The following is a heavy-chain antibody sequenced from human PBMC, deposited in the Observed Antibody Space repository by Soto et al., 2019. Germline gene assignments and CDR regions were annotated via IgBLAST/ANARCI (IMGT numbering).Heavy chain of an antibody. D-gene: IGHD6-19*01. J-gene: IGHJ4*02. V-gene: IGHV4-59*08. CDR3: ARQYAVAGSFDY. Sequence: SETLSLTCTVSGGSISGYDWSWIRQPPGKGLEWIGYIYYSGSTNYNPSLKSRVTISVDTSKNQFSLKLSSVTAADTAVYYCARQYAVAGSFDYWGQGTLVTVSS. CDR1: GGSISGYD. CDR2: IYYSGST.